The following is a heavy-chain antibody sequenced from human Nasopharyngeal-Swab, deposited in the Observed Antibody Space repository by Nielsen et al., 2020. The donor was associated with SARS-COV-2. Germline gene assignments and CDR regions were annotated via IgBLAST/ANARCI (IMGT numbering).Heavy chain of an antibody. D-gene: IGHD6-19*01. J-gene: IGHJ4*02. CDR3: VHSTGWRLDY. CDR2: LYWDDDN. CDR1: EFSLSTSKVG. V-gene: IGHV2-5*02. Sequence: SGPTLVKPSQTLTLTCTFSEFSLSTSKVGVSWVRQLPGKALEWLALLYWDDDNRYNPSLKNRITITRDTSKNQVVLTMTNMDPVDTATYYCVHSTGWRLDYWGQGTLVTVSS.